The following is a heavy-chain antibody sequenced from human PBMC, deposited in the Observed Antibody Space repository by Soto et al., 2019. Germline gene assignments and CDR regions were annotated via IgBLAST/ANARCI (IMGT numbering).Heavy chain of an antibody. D-gene: IGHD3-3*01. CDR2: ISAHTGSS. Sequence: ASVKVSCKASGYTFTSSGMSWVRQAPGQGLEWMGWISAHTGSSEYAQRFQGRVTMTTDRSASTAYMELRSLRPDDTAAYLCAREGILGLFDAYDLWGQGTMVTVSS. V-gene: IGHV1-18*01. CDR3: AREGILGLFDAYDL. J-gene: IGHJ3*01. CDR1: GYTFTSSG.